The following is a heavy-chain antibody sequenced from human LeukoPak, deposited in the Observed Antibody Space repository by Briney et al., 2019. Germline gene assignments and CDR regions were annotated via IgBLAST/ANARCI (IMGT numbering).Heavy chain of an antibody. J-gene: IGHJ5*02. CDR2: INPNSGNT. CDR1: GYTFTGYY. D-gene: IGHD6-19*01. Sequence: ASVKVSRKASGYTFTGYYMHWVRQAPGQGLEWMGWINPNSGNTGYAQKFQGRVTMTRNTSISTAYMELSSLRSEDTAVYYCARTTSGWSLPNWFDPWGQGTLVTVSS. V-gene: IGHV1-8*02. CDR3: ARTTSGWSLPNWFDP.